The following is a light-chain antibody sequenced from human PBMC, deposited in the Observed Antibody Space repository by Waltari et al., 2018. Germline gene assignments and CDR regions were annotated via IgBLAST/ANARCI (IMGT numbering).Light chain of an antibody. CDR1: SPNIGSNY. CDR2: NNN. CDR3: ASWDDSLSVVV. Sequence: QSALTQPPSASGTPGQRVTISCSGTSPNIGSNYVYWYLHLPGTAPKLLIYNNNQWASGVTDRFSGSKSGTSASLAISGLRSEDEADYYCASWDDSLSVVVFGGGTKLTVV. J-gene: IGLJ2*01. V-gene: IGLV1-47*01.